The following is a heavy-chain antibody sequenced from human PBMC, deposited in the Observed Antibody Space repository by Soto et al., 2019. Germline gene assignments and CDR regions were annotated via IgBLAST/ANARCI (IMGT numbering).Heavy chain of an antibody. CDR1: GFTVSSNY. CDR2: IYSDGST. Sequence: EVQLVESGGGLIQPGGSLRLSCAASGFTVSSNYMSWVRQAPGKGLEWVSVIYSDGSTYYADAVKGRFTISRDNSKNTLYLQMNSLRAEDTAVYYGARDERGRSITMVRGVKVLVWRGFDIWGQGTMVTVSS. CDR3: ARDERGRSITMVRGVKVLVWRGFDI. J-gene: IGHJ3*02. D-gene: IGHD3-10*01. V-gene: IGHV3-53*01.